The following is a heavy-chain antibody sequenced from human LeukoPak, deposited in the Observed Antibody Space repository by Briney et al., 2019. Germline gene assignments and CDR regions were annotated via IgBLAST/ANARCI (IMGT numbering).Heavy chain of an antibody. D-gene: IGHD6-13*01. V-gene: IGHV4-39*07. Sequence: SETLSLTCTVSGGSISGSSYYWGWIRQPPGKGLEWIGSIYYSGSTYYNPSLKSRVTISVDTSKNQFSLKLSSVTAADTAVYYCARCIAAAGNYFDYWGQGTLVTVSS. CDR3: ARCIAAAGNYFDY. J-gene: IGHJ4*02. CDR1: GGSISGSSYY. CDR2: IYYSGST.